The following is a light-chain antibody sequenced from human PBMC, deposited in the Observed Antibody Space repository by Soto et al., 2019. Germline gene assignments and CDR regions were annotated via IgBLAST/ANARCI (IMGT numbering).Light chain of an antibody. CDR3: QQRSNWRVT. J-gene: IGKJ4*01. CDR2: DAS. CDR1: QSVNTY. V-gene: IGKV3-11*01. Sequence: EIVLIQSPATLSLSPGERATLSCRASQSVNTYLAWYQQKPGQAPRLLIYDASNRATGIPARFSGSGSGTDFTLTISSLEPEDIAVYYCQQRSNWRVTFGGGTKVDSK.